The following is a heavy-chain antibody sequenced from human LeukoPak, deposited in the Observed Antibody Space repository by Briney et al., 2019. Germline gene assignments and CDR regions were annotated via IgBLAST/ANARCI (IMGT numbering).Heavy chain of an antibody. D-gene: IGHD3-10*01. J-gene: IGHJ4*02. V-gene: IGHV3-7*01. Sequence: GGSLRISCAASGFTFSTYWMTWVRQVPGKGLEWVANIKPSGTETYYGDPVKGRFTISRDNAKNLLYLQMSSLRAEDTAVYSCGRFGDEAGIDNWGQGTLVTVSS. CDR2: IKPSGTET. CDR1: GFTFSTYW. CDR3: GRFGDEAGIDN.